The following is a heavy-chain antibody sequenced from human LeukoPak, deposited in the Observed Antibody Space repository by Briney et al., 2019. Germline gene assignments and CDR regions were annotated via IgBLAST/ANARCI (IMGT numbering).Heavy chain of an antibody. V-gene: IGHV1-18*01. CDR3: AREGMGIAAAGTAPALYYYGMDV. D-gene: IGHD6-13*01. CDR2: ISAYNGNT. J-gene: IGHJ6*02. Sequence: GASVKVSCKASGYTFTCYGISWVRQAPGQGLEWMGWISAYNGNTNYAQKLQGRVTMTTDTSTSTAYMELRSLRSDDTAVYYCAREGMGIAAAGTAPALYYYGMDVWGQGTTVTVSS. CDR1: GYTFTCYG.